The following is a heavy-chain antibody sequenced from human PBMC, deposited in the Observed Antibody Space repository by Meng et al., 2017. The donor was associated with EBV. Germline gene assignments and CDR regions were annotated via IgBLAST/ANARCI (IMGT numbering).Heavy chain of an antibody. J-gene: IGHJ4*02. V-gene: IGHV7-4-1*02. D-gene: IGHD1-1*01. CDR1: GFTFRNYA. Sequence: QLVHPGSVWKRPWAAVKVSCKASGFTFRNYAIHWVRQVPGQVLEWMGWINTYSGKATFAQGFTGRFVFSLDTPVTTAHLQISGLKTEDSAVYYCARGVEENGSHYPFDSWGQGTLVTVSS. CDR3: ARGVEENGSHYPFDS. CDR2: INTYSGKA.